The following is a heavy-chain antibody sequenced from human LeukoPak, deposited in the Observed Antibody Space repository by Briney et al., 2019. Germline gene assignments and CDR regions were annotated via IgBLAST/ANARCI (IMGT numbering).Heavy chain of an antibody. D-gene: IGHD1-14*01. V-gene: IGHV1-18*01. Sequence: GASVTVSCTASGYTFTSYGISWVRQAPGQGLEWMGWISAYNGNTNYAQKLQGRVTMTTDTSTSTAYMELRSLRSDDTAVYYCARSFQITRAFDIWGQGTMVTVSS. CDR1: GYTFTSYG. CDR3: ARSFQITRAFDI. J-gene: IGHJ3*02. CDR2: ISAYNGNT.